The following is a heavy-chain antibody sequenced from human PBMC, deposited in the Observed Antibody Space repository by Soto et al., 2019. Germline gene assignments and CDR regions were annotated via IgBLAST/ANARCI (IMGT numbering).Heavy chain of an antibody. CDR2: IIPILGIA. Sequence: QVQLVQSGAEVKKPGSSVKVSCKASGGTFSSYTISWVRQAPGQGLEWMGRIIPILGIANYAQKFQGRVTLTAAKSTSTAYMALSSLRSEDTAEYYSASDIQLWSYTLRYWGQGTLVTVSS. D-gene: IGHD5-18*01. V-gene: IGHV1-69*02. CDR3: ASDIQLWSYTLRY. CDR1: GGTFSSYT. J-gene: IGHJ4*02.